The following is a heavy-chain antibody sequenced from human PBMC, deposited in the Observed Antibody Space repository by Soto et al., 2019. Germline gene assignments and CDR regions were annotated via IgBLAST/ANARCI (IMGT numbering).Heavy chain of an antibody. CDR3: ATGSGSYYGSYYYYMDV. J-gene: IGHJ6*03. D-gene: IGHD3-10*01. V-gene: IGHV4-61*08. Sequence: PSETLSLTCTVSGGSISSGDYYWSWIRQPPGKGLEWIGYIYYSGSTNYNPSLKSRVTISVDTSKNQFSLKLSSVTAADTAVYYCATGSGSYYGSYYYYMDVWGKGTTVTVSS. CDR2: IYYSGST. CDR1: GGSISSGDYY.